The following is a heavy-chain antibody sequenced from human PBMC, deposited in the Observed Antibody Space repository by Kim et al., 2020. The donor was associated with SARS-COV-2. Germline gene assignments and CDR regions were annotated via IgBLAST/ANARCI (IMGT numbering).Heavy chain of an antibody. V-gene: IGHV4-39*01. CDR1: GGSISSSSFF. CDR2: IFYSGSA. Sequence: SETLSLTCTVSGGSISSSSFFWGWIRQPPGKGLEWIASIFYSGSAFYNPSLKSRVTISVDTYKNQVSLKLTSVTAADTAIYYCAKHGGGMASSFDYWGQGRLVTVSS. CDR3: AKHGGGMASSFDY. J-gene: IGHJ4*02. D-gene: IGHD3-16*01.